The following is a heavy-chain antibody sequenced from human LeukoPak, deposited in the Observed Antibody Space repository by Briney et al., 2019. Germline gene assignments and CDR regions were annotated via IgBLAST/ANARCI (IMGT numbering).Heavy chain of an antibody. D-gene: IGHD5-12*01. CDR3: ARDRGRWAGSGYDNWFDP. J-gene: IGHJ5*02. CDR1: GFTFSSYG. Sequence: GGSLRLSCAASGFTFSSYGMHWVRQAPGKGLEWVAVISYDGSNKYYADSVKGRFTISRDNSKNTLYLQMNSLRAEDTAVYYCARDRGRWAGSGYDNWFDPWGQGTLVTVSS. CDR2: ISYDGSNK. V-gene: IGHV3-30*03.